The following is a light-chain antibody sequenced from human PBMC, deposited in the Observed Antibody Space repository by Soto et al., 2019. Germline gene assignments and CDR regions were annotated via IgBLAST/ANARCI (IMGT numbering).Light chain of an antibody. CDR3: QQYGSSPPNT. J-gene: IGKJ2*01. Sequence: EIVLTQSPGTLSLFPGERATLSCRASQNVTSNYLAWYQQKPGQAPRLVIYDASSRATGIPDRFSDSGSGTDFTLTISRLEPEDFAVYSCQQYGSSPPNTFGQGTMLEIK. CDR2: DAS. V-gene: IGKV3-20*01. CDR1: QNVTSNY.